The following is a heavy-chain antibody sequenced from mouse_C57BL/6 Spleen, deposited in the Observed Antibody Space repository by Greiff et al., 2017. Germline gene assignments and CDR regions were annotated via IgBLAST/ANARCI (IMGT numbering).Heavy chain of an antibody. CDR2: ISDGGSYT. Sequence: DVQLVESGGGLVKPGGSLKLSCAASGFTFSSYAMSWVRQTPEKRLEWVATISDGGSYTYYPDNVKGRFTISRDNAKNNLYLQMSHLKSEDTAMYYCAREGTGTGAMDYWGQGTSVTVSS. V-gene: IGHV5-4*01. CDR1: GFTFSSYA. CDR3: AREGTGTGAMDY. D-gene: IGHD4-1*01. J-gene: IGHJ4*01.